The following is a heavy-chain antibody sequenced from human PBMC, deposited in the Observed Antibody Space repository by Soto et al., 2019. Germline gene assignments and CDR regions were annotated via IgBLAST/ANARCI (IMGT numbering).Heavy chain of an antibody. CDR2: IYHSGST. J-gene: IGHJ5*02. D-gene: IGHD2-15*01. CDR1: GYSISSGYY. Sequence: SETLSLTCAVSGYSISSGYYWGWIRQPPGKGLEWIGSIYHSGSTYYNPSLKSRVTISVDTSKNQFSLKLSSVTAADTAVYYCAIVRRYCSGGSCYSDWFDPWGQGTLVNVSS. CDR3: AIVRRYCSGGSCYSDWFDP. V-gene: IGHV4-38-2*01.